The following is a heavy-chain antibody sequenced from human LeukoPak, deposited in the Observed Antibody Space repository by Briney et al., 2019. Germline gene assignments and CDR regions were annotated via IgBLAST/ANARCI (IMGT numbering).Heavy chain of an antibody. V-gene: IGHV4-4*07. CDR2: IYATGLT. J-gene: IGHJ5*02. D-gene: IGHD3-10*01. Sequence: SETLSLTCTVSGSSIRSVYWNWIRQSAGKGLEWIGRIYATGLTNYNPSLKSRVTLSVDMSKNELSLTLKSVTAADTAVYYCARGFGSGTSPIDLWGQGALVTVSS. CDR3: ARGFGSGTSPIDL. CDR1: GSSIRSVY.